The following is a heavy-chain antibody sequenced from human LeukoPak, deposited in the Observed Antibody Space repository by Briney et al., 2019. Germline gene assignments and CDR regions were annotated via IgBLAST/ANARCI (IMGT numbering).Heavy chain of an antibody. D-gene: IGHD3-3*01. CDR1: GGSISTYY. CDR3: ARDRGYDFWSGYTNYYMDV. J-gene: IGHJ6*03. CDR2: IYYSGST. Sequence: SETLSLTCTLSGGSISTYYWSWIRQPPGKGLEWIGYIYYSGSTNYNPSLKSRVTISVDTSKNQFSLKLSSVTAADTAVYYCARDRGYDFWSGYTNYYMDVWGKGTTVTVSS. V-gene: IGHV4-59*01.